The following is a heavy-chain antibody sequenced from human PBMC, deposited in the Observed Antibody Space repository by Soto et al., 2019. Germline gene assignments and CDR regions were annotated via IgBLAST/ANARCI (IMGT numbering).Heavy chain of an antibody. D-gene: IGHD3-9*01. J-gene: IGHJ4*02. V-gene: IGHV3-9*01. Sequence: EVQLVESGGGLVQPGRSLRLSCAASGFTFDDYDMHWVRQAPGKGLEWVSGIGWNSGIIIYADSVKGRFTISRDNAKNSLYLQMNSLRAEDTALYSCAKGRSLTVLDYWGQGTLVTVSS. CDR3: AKGRSLTVLDY. CDR1: GFTFDDYD. CDR2: IGWNSGII.